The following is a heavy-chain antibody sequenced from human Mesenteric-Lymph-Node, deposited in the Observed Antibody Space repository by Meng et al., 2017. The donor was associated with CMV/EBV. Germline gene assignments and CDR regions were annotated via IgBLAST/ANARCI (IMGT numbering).Heavy chain of an antibody. V-gene: IGHV3-30-3*01. Sequence: GGSLRLSCAASGFTFSSYAIHWVRQAPGKGLEWVAIISYDGSNKYYADSVKGRFTISRDNSKNTLFLQMNSLRADDTAVYYCAKGGASNWYFDLWGRGTLVTVSS. D-gene: IGHD3-16*01. CDR3: AKGGASNWYFDL. CDR2: ISYDGSNK. CDR1: GFTFSSYA. J-gene: IGHJ2*01.